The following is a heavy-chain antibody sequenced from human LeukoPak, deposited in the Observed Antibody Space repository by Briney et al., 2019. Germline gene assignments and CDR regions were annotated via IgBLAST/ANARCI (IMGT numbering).Heavy chain of an antibody. D-gene: IGHD6-19*01. V-gene: IGHV4-59*01. Sequence: SETLSLTCTVSGGSISSYCWSWIRQSPGKGLEWIGYIYDSGSTNYNPSPKSRVTISKDTSKNQFSLKLSSVTAADTAVYYCARGGSGWSHFDYWGQGTLVTVSS. J-gene: IGHJ4*02. CDR1: GGSISSYC. CDR2: IYDSGST. CDR3: ARGGSGWSHFDY.